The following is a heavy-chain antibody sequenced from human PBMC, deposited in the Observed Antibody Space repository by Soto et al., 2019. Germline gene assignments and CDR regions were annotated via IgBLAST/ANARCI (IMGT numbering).Heavy chain of an antibody. D-gene: IGHD3-22*01. V-gene: IGHV1-3*04. CDR1: GYSFTSHF. J-gene: IGHJ4*02. CDR3: ARDRYYYDDTSGYYSY. CDR2: INTGNGNT. Sequence: QVQLVQSGAEVKKPGASMKVSCRTSGYSFTSHFIHWVRQAPGQRLEWMGWINTGNGNTRYSENLEGRVTITRATSASTVNMELSSLRSEDTAVYYCARDRYYYDDTSGYYSYWGQGTLVTVSS.